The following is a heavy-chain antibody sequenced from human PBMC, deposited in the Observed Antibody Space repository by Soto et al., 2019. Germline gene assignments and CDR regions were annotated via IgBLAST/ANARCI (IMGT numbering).Heavy chain of an antibody. V-gene: IGHV1-69*13. CDR3: ARGEYYGSGSYPSYGMDV. J-gene: IGHJ6*02. D-gene: IGHD3-10*01. Sequence: SVKVSCKASGYTFTSYAMHWVRQAPGQRLEWMGGIIPIFGTANYAQKFQGRVTITADESTSTAYMELSSLRSEDTAVYYCARGEYYGSGSYPSYGMDVWGQGTTVTVSS. CDR1: GYTFTSYA. CDR2: IIPIFGTA.